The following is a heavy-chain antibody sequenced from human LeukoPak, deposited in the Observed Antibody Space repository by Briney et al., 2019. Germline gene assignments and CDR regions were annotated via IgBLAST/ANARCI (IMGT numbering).Heavy chain of an antibody. CDR2: MDPNSGNT. J-gene: IGHJ4*02. D-gene: IGHD3-16*02. V-gene: IGHV1-8*01. Sequence: GASVKVSCKASGYTFTRYVINWVRQTTGQGLEWMGWMDPNSGNTGYARKFQGRVAMTRNTSISTAYMELSSLRSEDTAVYYCARGLRTYVWGSYRGYFDYWGQGPLVTVSS. CDR3: ARGLRTYVWGSYRGYFDY. CDR1: GYTFTRYV.